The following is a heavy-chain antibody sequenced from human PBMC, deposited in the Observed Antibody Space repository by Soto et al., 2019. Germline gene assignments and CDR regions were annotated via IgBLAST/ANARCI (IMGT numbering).Heavy chain of an antibody. J-gene: IGHJ4*02. D-gene: IGHD3-10*01. CDR1: GYTFTSYA. CDR2: INAGNGNT. CDR3: ARPRVLLWFGESYYFDY. V-gene: IGHV1-3*01. Sequence: ASVKVSCKASGYTFTSYAMHWVRQAPGQRLEWMGWINAGNGNTKYSQKFQGRVTITRDTSASTAYMELSSLRSEDTAVYYCARPRVLLWFGESYYFDYWGQGTLVTVSS.